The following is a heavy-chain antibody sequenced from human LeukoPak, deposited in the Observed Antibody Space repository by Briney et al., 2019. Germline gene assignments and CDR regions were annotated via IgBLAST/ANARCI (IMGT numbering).Heavy chain of an antibody. CDR2: IIPIFGAA. D-gene: IGHD5-18*01. CDR3: ARDPSYVDTAMVRDY. J-gene: IGHJ4*02. V-gene: IGHV1-69*13. CDR1: GGTFSSYA. Sequence: ASVTVSCKASGGTFSSYAISWVRQAPGQGLEWMGGIIPIFGAANYAQKFQGRVTITADESTSTAYMELSSLRSEDTAVYYCARDPSYVDTAMVRDYWGQGTPVTVSS.